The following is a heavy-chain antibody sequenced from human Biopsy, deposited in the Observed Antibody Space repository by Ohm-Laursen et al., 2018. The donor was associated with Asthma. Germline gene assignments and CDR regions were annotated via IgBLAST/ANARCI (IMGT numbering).Heavy chain of an antibody. D-gene: IGHD1-14*01. V-gene: IGHV2-5*01. CDR3: AYRYRCDYFDL. CDR1: GFSLSTSGVS. CDR2: IYWTDVT. Sequence: TQTLTLTCTFYGFSLSTSGVSLGWIRQPPEKALEWLALIYWTDVTRYSPSLKSRLSNNQEPAKSQVVLTMARMDPVDTATYFCAYRYRCDYFDLWGQGTLVTVSS. J-gene: IGHJ4*02.